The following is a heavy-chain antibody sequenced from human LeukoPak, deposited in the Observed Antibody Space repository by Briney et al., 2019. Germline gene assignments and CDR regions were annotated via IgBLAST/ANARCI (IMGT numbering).Heavy chain of an antibody. CDR2: INHSGST. Sequence: PSETLSLTCAVYGGSFSGYYWSWIRQPPGKGLEWIGEINHSGSTDYNPSLKSRVTISVVTSKNQFSLKLSSVTAADTAVYYCAREIPRNYFDYWGQGTLVTVSS. CDR1: GGSFSGYY. CDR3: AREIPRNYFDY. J-gene: IGHJ4*02. V-gene: IGHV4-34*01.